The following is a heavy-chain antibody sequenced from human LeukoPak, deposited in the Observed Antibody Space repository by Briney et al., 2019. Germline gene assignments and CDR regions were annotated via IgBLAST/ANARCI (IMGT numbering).Heavy chain of an antibody. J-gene: IGHJ4*02. V-gene: IGHV3-7*01. CDR2: IKEDGSEK. Sequence: PGGSLRLSCAASGFTFSSYWMNWVRLAPGKGLEWVANIKEDGSEKYYVDSVEGRFTISRDNAKNSLYLQMNSLRAEDTAVYCCARGGGYYFDHLGQGTLVTVSS. CDR3: ARGGGYYFDH. CDR1: GFTFSSYW. D-gene: IGHD5-24*01.